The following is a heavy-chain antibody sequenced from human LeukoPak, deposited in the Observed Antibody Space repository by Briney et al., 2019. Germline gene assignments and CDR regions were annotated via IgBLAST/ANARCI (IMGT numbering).Heavy chain of an antibody. CDR2: IKSKTDGGTT. CDR3: TTDRDYDYVWGSYRYPAY. D-gene: IGHD3-16*02. V-gene: IGHV3-15*01. CDR1: GFTFSNAW. J-gene: IGHJ4*02. Sequence: GGSLRLSCAASGFTFSNAWMSWVRQAPGKGLEWVGRIKSKTDGGTTDYAAPVKGRFTISRDDSKNTLYLQMNSLKTEDTAVYYCTTDRDYDYVWGSYRYPAYWGQGTLVTVSS.